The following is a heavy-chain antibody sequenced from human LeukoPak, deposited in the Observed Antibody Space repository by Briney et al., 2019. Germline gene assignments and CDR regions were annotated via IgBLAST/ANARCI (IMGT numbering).Heavy chain of an antibody. J-gene: IGHJ4*02. V-gene: IGHV3-23*01. D-gene: IGHD3-16*01. Sequence: GGSLRLSCAASGCTFSSYGMSSVRRAPGKGREWVSGISGGGGTTYYADSVKGRLTIYRNNSKNTLYLQMNSLRGEDTAVYYCAKGFWGRPIDYWGQGTLVTVSS. CDR2: ISGGGGTT. CDR1: GCTFSSYG. CDR3: AKGFWGRPIDY.